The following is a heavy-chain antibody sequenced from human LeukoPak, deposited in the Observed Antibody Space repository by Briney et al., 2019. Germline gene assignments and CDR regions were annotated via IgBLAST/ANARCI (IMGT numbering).Heavy chain of an antibody. CDR2: INHSGST. CDR3: ARVVGYCSGTSCYTYYYYGMDV. V-gene: IGHV4-34*01. CDR1: GGSFSGYY. D-gene: IGHD2-2*02. J-gene: IGHJ6*02. Sequence: SETLSLTCAVYGGSFSGYYWSWIRQPPGKGLEWIGEINHSGSTNYNPSLKSRVTISVDTSKNQFSLKLSSVTAADTAVYYCARVVGYCSGTSCYTYYYYGMDVWGQGTTVTVSS.